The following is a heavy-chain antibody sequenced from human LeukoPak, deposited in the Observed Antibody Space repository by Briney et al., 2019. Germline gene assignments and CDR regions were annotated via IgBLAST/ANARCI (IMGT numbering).Heavy chain of an antibody. CDR2: ISYDGNNK. J-gene: IGHJ4*02. V-gene: IGHV3-30*04. CDR3: ARDPPSRGTRYFDY. D-gene: IGHD3-16*01. CDR1: GFTFSNYA. Sequence: GRSLRLSCAASGFTFSNYAMHWVRQAPGKGLEWVTLISYDGNNKYYPDSVKGRFTVSRDNAKNPLYLQMDSLRVEDTAVYYCARDPPSRGTRYFDYWGQGILVTVSS.